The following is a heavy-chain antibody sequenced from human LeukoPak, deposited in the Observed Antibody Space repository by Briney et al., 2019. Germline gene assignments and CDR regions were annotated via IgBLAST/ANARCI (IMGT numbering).Heavy chain of an antibody. V-gene: IGHV4-34*01. CDR2: VNHSASGST. Sequence: SETLSLTCAVYGGSFSGYSWHWIRQPPGKGLEWIGEVNHSASGSTNSNPSLKSRVTISVDTSKNQFSLKLSSVTAADTAVYYCAREALFFYYYDSSGYYFDYWGQGTLVTVSS. CDR1: GGSFSGYS. CDR3: AREALFFYYYDSSGYYFDY. J-gene: IGHJ4*02. D-gene: IGHD3-22*01.